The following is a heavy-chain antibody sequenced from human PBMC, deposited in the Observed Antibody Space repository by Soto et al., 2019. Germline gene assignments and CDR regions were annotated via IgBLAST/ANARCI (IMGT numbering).Heavy chain of an antibody. V-gene: IGHV4-39*01. Sequence: QLQLQESGPGLVKPSETLSLTCTVSGGSISSSSYYWGWIRQPPGKGLEWIGSIYYSGSTYYNPSLKSRVTISVDTSKNQFSLKLSSVTAADAAVYYCARPRTAVGATGAFDIWGQGTMVTVSS. D-gene: IGHD1-26*01. CDR3: ARPRTAVGATGAFDI. J-gene: IGHJ3*02. CDR2: IYYSGST. CDR1: GGSISSSSYY.